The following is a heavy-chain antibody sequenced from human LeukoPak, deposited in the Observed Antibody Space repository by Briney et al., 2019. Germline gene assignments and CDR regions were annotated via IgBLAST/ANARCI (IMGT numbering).Heavy chain of an antibody. CDR1: GGSISSGGDY. CDR3: ARAHGWGGAFDI. J-gene: IGHJ3*02. Sequence: SQTLSLTCTVSGGSISSGGDYWSWIRQHPGKGLEWIGYIYYTGSTYYNPSLKSRVTIPVDTSKNQFSLKLSSVTAADTAVYYCARAHGWGGAFDIWGQGTMVTVSS. D-gene: IGHD3-10*01. CDR2: IYYTGST. V-gene: IGHV4-31*03.